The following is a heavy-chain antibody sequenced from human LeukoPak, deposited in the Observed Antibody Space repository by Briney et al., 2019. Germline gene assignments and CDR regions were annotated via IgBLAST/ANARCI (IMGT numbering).Heavy chain of an antibody. Sequence: ASVKVSCTVSGSSLSELSLYWVRQAPAKGLEWMGGFDVIDSETFYAQKIQGRVTMSEDSSTDTVYMELRSLTSDHTALYYCAAGRPYSLLDYWDRGTLATVSS. CDR1: GSSLSELS. CDR2: FDVIDSET. J-gene: IGHJ4*02. CDR3: AAGRPYSLLDY. V-gene: IGHV1-24*01. D-gene: IGHD5-18*01.